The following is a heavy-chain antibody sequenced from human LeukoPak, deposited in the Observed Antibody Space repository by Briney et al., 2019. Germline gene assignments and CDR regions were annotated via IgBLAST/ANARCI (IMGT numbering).Heavy chain of an antibody. V-gene: IGHV3-53*01. J-gene: IGHJ4*02. CDR1: GFTVSSNH. CDR2: IYSGGGT. D-gene: IGHD5-24*01. Sequence: GGSLRLSCATSGFTVSSNHMSWVRRAPGKGLEWVSLIYSGGGTYYADSVKGRFTISRDNSKNTLYLQMNSLRAEDRAVYYCARGSGDNYGIDYWGQGTLVTVSS. CDR3: ARGSGDNYGIDY.